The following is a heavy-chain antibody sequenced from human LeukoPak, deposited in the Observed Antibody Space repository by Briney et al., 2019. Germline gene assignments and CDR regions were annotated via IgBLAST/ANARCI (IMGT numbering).Heavy chain of an antibody. CDR3: AREIIAVAGMGDYGMDV. CDR2: IWYDGSNK. D-gene: IGHD6-19*01. CDR1: GFTFSSYG. J-gene: IGHJ6*02. V-gene: IGHV3-33*01. Sequence: GGSLRLSCAASGFTFSSYGMHWVRQAPGKGLEWVAVIWYDGSNKYYADSVKGRFTISRDNSKNTLYLQMNSLRAEDTAVYYCAREIIAVAGMGDYGMDVWGQGTTVTVSS.